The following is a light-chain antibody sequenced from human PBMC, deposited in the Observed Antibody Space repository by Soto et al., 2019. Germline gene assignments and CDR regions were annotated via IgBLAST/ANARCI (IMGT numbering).Light chain of an antibody. CDR2: DAS. CDR3: QQRSNWRRT. CDR1: QSVSSY. Sequence: EIVLTQSPATLSLSPGERATLSCRVSQSVSSYLAWYQQKPGQAPRLLIYDASNRATGIPARFSGSGSGTDFTLTISSLEPEDFAVYYSQQRSNWRRTFGGGTKVEIK. V-gene: IGKV3-11*01. J-gene: IGKJ4*01.